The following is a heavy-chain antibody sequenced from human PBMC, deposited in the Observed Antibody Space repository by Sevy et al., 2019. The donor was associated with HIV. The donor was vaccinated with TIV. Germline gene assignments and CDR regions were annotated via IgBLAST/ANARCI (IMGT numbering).Heavy chain of an antibody. J-gene: IGHJ5*02. CDR1: GYTFTSYA. CDR3: ARAYSSSSHNWFDP. CDR2: INAGNGNT. V-gene: IGHV1-3*01. Sequence: ASLKVSCKASGYTFTSYAMHWVRQAPGQRLEWMGWINAGNGNTKYSQKFQGRVTITRDTSASTAYMELSSLRSEDTAVYYCARAYSSSSHNWFDPWGQGTLVTVSS. D-gene: IGHD6-13*01.